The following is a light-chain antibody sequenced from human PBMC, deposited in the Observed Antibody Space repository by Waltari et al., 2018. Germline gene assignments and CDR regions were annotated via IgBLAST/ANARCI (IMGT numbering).Light chain of an antibody. CDR2: SDY. J-gene: IGLJ2*01. CDR1: RSNIGDFS. V-gene: IGLV1-44*01. Sequence: QSVLTQPSSASGTPGQRVTIPCLGSRSNIGDFSVNWYQHLPGLAPKLLIYSDYQRPSGVPDRFSGSKSGTSASLAISGLQSDDEADYYCATWDDNLNGVVFGGGTKLTVL. CDR3: ATWDDNLNGVV.